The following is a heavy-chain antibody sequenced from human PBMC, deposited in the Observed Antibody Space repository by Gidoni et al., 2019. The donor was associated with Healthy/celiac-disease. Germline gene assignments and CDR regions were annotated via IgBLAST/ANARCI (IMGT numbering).Heavy chain of an antibody. CDR1: GGSISSGGYY. V-gene: IGHV4-31*03. D-gene: IGHD3-22*01. Sequence: QVQLQESGPGLVKPSQTLSLTCTVYGGSISSGGYYWSLHRQHPGKGLEWIGYIYYSGSTYYNPSLKSRVTISVDTSKNQFSLKLSSVTAADTAVYYCARDDPNDSSGRGAFDIWGQGTMVTVSS. CDR2: IYYSGST. CDR3: ARDDPNDSSGRGAFDI. J-gene: IGHJ3*02.